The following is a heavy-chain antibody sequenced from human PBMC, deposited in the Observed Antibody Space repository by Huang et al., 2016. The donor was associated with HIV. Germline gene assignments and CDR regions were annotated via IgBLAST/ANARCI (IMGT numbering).Heavy chain of an antibody. CDR1: GFSFSSYG. CDR3: AKEVEVLTGYHYYGMDV. V-gene: IGHV3-30*18. D-gene: IGHD2-21*02. Sequence: QVHLVESGGGVVQPGRSLRLACAPSGFSFSSYGMNWVSQAQGKGLEVVEVILYDGSSKYYADSVRGRFTISRDNSKNRLYLQMNSLRVEDTAIYYCAKEVEVLTGYHYYGMDVWGQGTTVTVSS. CDR2: ILYDGSSK. J-gene: IGHJ6*02.